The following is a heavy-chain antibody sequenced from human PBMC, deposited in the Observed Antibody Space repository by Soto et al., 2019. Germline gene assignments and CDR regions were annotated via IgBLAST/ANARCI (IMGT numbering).Heavy chain of an antibody. D-gene: IGHD2-2*03. CDR3: ARWMRGYGMDV. CDR2: INPSGGST. J-gene: IGHJ6*02. Sequence: QVQLVQSGAEVKKPGASVKVSCKASGYTFTSYYMHWVRQAPGQGLEWMGIINPSGGSTSYAQKCQGRVTMTRDTSTSTVYMELSSLRSEDTAVYYCARWMRGYGMDVWGQGTTVTVSS. V-gene: IGHV1-46*01. CDR1: GYTFTSYY.